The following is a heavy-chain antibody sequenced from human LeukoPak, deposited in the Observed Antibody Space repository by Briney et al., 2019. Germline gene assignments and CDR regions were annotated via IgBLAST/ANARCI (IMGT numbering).Heavy chain of an antibody. CDR3: AKDLQYYDFWTGPDA. CDR2: IWYDGTKT. V-gene: IGHV3-30*02. D-gene: IGHD3-3*01. Sequence: GGSLRLSCAASGFTFSSYSMNWVRQAPGKGLEWVTFIWYDGTKTYYADSVRGRFTISRDNSKNTLFLQMNSLRPEDTAVYYCAKDLQYYDFWTGPDAWGQGTLVTASS. J-gene: IGHJ4*02. CDR1: GFTFSSYS.